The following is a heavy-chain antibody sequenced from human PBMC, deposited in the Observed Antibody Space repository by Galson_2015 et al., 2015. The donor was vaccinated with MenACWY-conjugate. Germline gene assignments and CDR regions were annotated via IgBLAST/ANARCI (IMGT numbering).Heavy chain of an antibody. CDR2: IDPSDSYT. Sequence: KVSCKASGYTFTSYWISWVRQMPGKGLEWMGRIDPSDSYTHYSPSFQGHVTISVDISTRTAYLQWSSLRASDTAMYYCARTYFSGSGSYYYMDVWANGTTVTVSS. J-gene: IGHJ6*03. CDR1: GYTFTSYW. CDR3: ARTYFSGSGSYYYMDV. V-gene: IGHV5-10-1*01. D-gene: IGHD3-10*01.